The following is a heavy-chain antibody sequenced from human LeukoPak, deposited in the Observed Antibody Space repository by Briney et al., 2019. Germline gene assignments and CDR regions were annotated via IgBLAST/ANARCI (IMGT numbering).Heavy chain of an antibody. J-gene: IGHJ6*03. V-gene: IGHV3-23*01. CDR1: GFTLRSYD. CDR3: AKDRVALLYYYYMDV. CDR2: TSGRGVNS. Sequence: PGGSLRLSCAASGFTLRSYDMSWVRQAPGKGLEWVAATSGRGVNSYYADSVRGRFTISTDNAKNSLYLQMNSLRAEDTALYYCAKDRVALLYYYYMDVWGKGTTVTVSS.